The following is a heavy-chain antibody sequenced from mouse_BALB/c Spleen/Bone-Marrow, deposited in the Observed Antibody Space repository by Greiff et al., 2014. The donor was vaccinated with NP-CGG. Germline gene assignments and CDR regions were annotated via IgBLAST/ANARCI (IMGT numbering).Heavy chain of an antibody. D-gene: IGHD2-13*01. J-gene: IGHJ3*01. Sequence: VQLQQSGAELVRPGTSVKVSCKASGYAFTNYLIEWVKQRPGQGLEWIGVINPGSGGTNYNEKFKGKATLTADKSSSTAYMQLSSLTSDVSAVYFCARRDYSFAYWGQGTLVTVSA. V-gene: IGHV1-54*01. CDR3: ARRDYSFAY. CDR2: INPGSGGT. CDR1: GYAFTNYL.